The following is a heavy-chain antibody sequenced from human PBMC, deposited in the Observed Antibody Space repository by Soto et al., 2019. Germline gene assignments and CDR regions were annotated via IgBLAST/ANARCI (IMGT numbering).Heavy chain of an antibody. CDR3: ARKTTVTTGRYYYYGMDV. CDR1: GYTFTSYY. CDR2: INPSGGST. V-gene: IGHV1-46*01. Sequence: GASVKVSCKASGYTFTSYYMHWVRQAPGQGLEWMGIINPSGGSTSYAQKFQGRVTMTRDTSTSTVYMELSSLRSEDTAVYYCARKTTVTTGRYYYYGMDVWGQGTTVPVSS. D-gene: IGHD4-17*01. J-gene: IGHJ6*02.